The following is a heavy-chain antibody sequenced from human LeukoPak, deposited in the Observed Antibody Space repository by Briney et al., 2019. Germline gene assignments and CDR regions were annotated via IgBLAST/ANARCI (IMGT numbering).Heavy chain of an antibody. CDR3: ARGGGVAGSEYNWFDP. CDR2: IYYSGST. Sequence: PSETLSLTCTVSDGSISSYYWSWIRQPPGKGLEWIGYIYYSGSTNYNPSLKSRVTISVDTSKNQFSLKLSSVAAADTAVYYCARGGGVAGSEYNWFDPWGQGTLVTVSS. D-gene: IGHD6-19*01. CDR1: DGSISSYY. V-gene: IGHV4-59*01. J-gene: IGHJ5*02.